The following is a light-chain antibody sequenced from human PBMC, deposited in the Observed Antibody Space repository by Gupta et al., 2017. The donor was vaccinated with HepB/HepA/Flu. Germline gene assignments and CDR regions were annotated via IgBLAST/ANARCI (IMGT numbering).Light chain of an antibody. CDR3: SSYTSSSWV. J-gene: IGLJ3*02. V-gene: IGLV2-14*01. Sequence: SAPTQPAPVPGSPGQSITISCTGTSSDVGGYNYVSWYQQHPGKAPKLMIYDVSKRPPGVSNRFSDSKSGNTASLTISGLQAEDEADYYCSSYTSSSWVFGGGTKLTVL. CDR1: SSDVGGYNY. CDR2: DVS.